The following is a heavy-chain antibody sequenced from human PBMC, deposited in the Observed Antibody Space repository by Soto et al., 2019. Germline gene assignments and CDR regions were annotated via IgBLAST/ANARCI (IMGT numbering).Heavy chain of an antibody. V-gene: IGHV3-9*01. Sequence: DVQLVESGGGLVQPGRSLRLSCAASGFTFDDYAMHWVRQGPGKGLEWVSSISWNSDTTYYADSVRGRFTISRDNAKNSLYLHMNSLRPEDTAVYYCAKERDSSLSVVIWDYWGQGTLVTVSS. CDR1: GFTFDDYA. CDR3: AKERDSSLSVVIWDY. D-gene: IGHD6-19*01. CDR2: ISWNSDTT. J-gene: IGHJ4*02.